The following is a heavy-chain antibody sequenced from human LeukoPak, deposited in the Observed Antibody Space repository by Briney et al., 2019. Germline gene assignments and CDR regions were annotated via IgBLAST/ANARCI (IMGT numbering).Heavy chain of an antibody. D-gene: IGHD1-7*01. Sequence: PGGSLRLSCAASGFTFSSYAMHWVRQAPGKELEWVAVISYDGSNKYYADSVKGRFTISRDNSKNTLYLQMNSLRAEDTAVYYCARDMDYRPIGNYYYGYWGQGTLVTVSS. V-gene: IGHV3-30*04. CDR2: ISYDGSNK. CDR3: ARDMDYRPIGNYYYGY. CDR1: GFTFSSYA. J-gene: IGHJ4*02.